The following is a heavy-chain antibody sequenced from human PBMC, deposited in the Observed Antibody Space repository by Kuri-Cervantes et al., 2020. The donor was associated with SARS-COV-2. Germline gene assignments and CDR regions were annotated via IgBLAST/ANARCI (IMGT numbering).Heavy chain of an antibody. J-gene: IGHJ6*02. CDR1: GGSISSSSYY. CDR3: ARDSHCSSTSCYTDGMDV. D-gene: IGHD2-2*02. V-gene: IGHV4-39*02. Sequence: GSLRLSCTVSGGSISSSSYYWGWIRQPPGKGLEWIGSIYYSGSTYYNPSLKSRVTISVDTSKNQFSLKLSSVTAADTAVYYCARDSHCSSTSCYTDGMDVWGQGTTVTVSS. CDR2: IYYSGST.